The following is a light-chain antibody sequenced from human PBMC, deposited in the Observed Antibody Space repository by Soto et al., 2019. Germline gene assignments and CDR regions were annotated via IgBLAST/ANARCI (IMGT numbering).Light chain of an antibody. J-gene: IGLJ1*01. CDR2: SNN. Sequence: QSALTQPPSASGTPGQRVTISCSGSSSNIGSNTVTWYQQLPGTAPKLLIYSNNQRPSGVPDRFSGSKSGTSASLAISGLQSEDEADYYCAAWDDSLSYVFGTATKLTVL. V-gene: IGLV1-44*01. CDR1: SSNIGSNT. CDR3: AAWDDSLSYV.